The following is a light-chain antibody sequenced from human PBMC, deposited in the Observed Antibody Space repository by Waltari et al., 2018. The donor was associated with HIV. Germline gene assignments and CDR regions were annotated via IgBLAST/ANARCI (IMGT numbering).Light chain of an antibody. V-gene: IGLV1-40*01. J-gene: IGLJ3*02. CDR3: SSCAGSNNGV. CDR1: SSNIGAGYD. Sequence: QSVLTQPPSVSGAPGQRVTISCTGSSSNIGAGYDVHWYQQLPGTAPKLLIYGNSDRPSGVPDRFSGSKSGTSASLAITGLQAEDEADYYCSSCAGSNNGVFGGGTKLTVL. CDR2: GNS.